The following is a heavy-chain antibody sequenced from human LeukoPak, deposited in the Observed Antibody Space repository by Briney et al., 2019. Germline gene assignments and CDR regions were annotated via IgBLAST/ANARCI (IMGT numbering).Heavy chain of an antibody. Sequence: PGGSLRLSCAASGFIVSSNYMSWVRQAPGKGLEWVSIIYSGGSAYYADSVKSRFTISRHNSKNTVYLQMDSLRPEDTAVYYCARATTAMAPYYYQGVDVWGQGTTVTVSS. V-gene: IGHV3-53*04. D-gene: IGHD5-18*01. CDR1: GFIVSSNY. J-gene: IGHJ6*02. CDR2: IYSGGSA. CDR3: ARATTAMAPYYYQGVDV.